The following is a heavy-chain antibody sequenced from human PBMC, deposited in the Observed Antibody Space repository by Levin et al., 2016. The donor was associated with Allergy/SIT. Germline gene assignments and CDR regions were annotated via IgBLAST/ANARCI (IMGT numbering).Heavy chain of an antibody. CDR1: GFTFTSYG. V-gene: IGHV3-30*18. CDR3: AKDFRPKYYYYCMDV. CDR2: ISYDGKNE. D-gene: IGHD3-10*01. J-gene: IGHJ6*03. Sequence: GESLKISCAASGFTFTSYGMHWVRQAPGKGLEWVAVISYDGKNEYYSDSVKGRFTISRDNSKNTLHLQMNSLRPEDTALYYCAKDFRPKYYYYCMDVWGKGTTVIVSS.